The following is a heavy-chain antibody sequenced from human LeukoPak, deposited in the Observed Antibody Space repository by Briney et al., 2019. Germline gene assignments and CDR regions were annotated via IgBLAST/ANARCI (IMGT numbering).Heavy chain of an antibody. V-gene: IGHV1-69*13. CDR3: ARDYGDYHFDY. D-gene: IGHD4-17*01. Sequence: SVTVSCTASGGTFSSYAISWVRQAPGQGLEWMGGIIPIFGTANYTQKFQGRVTITADESTSTAYMELSSLRSEDTAVYYCARDYGDYHFDYWGQGTLVTVSP. CDR1: GGTFSSYA. CDR2: IIPIFGTA. J-gene: IGHJ4*02.